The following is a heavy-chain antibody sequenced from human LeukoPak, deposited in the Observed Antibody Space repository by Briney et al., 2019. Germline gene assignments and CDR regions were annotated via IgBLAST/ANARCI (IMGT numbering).Heavy chain of an antibody. V-gene: IGHV3-23*01. CDR2: ISGSGGST. D-gene: IGHD3-3*01. J-gene: IGHJ4*02. Sequence: GGSLRLSCAASGFTFSNYGMSWVRQAPGKGLEWVSDISGSGGSTYYAESVKGRFTISRDNSKNTLYLQMNSLRAEDTALYYCARDSFWSGYYTAAFDYWGQGTLVTVSS. CDR1: GFTFSNYG. CDR3: ARDSFWSGYYTAAFDY.